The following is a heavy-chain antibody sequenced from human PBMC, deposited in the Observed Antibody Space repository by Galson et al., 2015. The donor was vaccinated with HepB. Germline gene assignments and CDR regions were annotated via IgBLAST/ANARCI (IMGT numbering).Heavy chain of an antibody. CDR1: GFTFSNYS. V-gene: IGHV3-48*04. Sequence: SLRLSCAASGFTFSNYSMNWVRQAPGKGLEWVSYISRSSSTIYYADSVKGRFTVSRDNAKNSLYLQMNSLRAEDTAVYYCASGPIAGGARKFYGMDVWGQGTMVTVSS. CDR2: ISRSSSTI. CDR3: ASGPIAGGARKFYGMDV. D-gene: IGHD6-13*01. J-gene: IGHJ6*02.